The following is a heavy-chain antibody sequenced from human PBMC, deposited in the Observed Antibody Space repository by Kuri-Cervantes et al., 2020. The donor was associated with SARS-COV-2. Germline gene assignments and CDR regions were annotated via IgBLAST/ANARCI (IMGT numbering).Heavy chain of an antibody. CDR2: IRSKANSYAT. Sequence: GGSLRLSCAASGFTFSGSAMHWVRQASGKGLEWVGRIRSKANSYATAYAASVKGRFTISRDDSKNTAYLQMNSLKTEDTAVYYCARARMAGPFDYWGQGTLVTVSS. J-gene: IGHJ4*02. CDR1: GFTFSGSA. V-gene: IGHV3-73*01. CDR3: ARARMAGPFDY. D-gene: IGHD5-24*01.